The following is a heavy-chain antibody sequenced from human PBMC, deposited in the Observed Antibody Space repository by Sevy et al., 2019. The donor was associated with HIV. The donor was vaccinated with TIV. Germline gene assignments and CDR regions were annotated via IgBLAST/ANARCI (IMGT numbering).Heavy chain of an antibody. CDR2: IKEDGTEI. D-gene: IGHD3-10*01. CDR1: GFTTGFPFSDYW. V-gene: IGHV3-7*01. J-gene: IGHJ4*02. Sequence: GGSLRLSCAASGFTTGFPFSDYWKAWVRQAPGKGLEWVANIKEDGTEIYYLDSLKGRFTISRDNAKNLLYLQMNSLKAEDTAVYYCAREGYYGYSGLDYWGQGTLVTVSS. CDR3: AREGYYGYSGLDY.